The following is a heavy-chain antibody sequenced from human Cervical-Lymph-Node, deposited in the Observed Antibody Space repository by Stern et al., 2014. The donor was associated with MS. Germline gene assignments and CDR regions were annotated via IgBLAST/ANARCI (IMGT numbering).Heavy chain of an antibody. D-gene: IGHD4-23*01. CDR3: ARYGGDSGKNAFDI. V-gene: IGHV2-26*01. CDR1: GFSLSNARMG. Sequence: QITLKESGPVLVKPTETLTLTCTVSGFSLSNARMGVSWIRQPPGKALEWLAHIYSNDEDSYSTSLQKRLTISKDTSKSQVILIMTNMNPVDTATYYCARYGGDSGKNAFDIWGQGTMVTVSS. J-gene: IGHJ3*02. CDR2: IYSNDED.